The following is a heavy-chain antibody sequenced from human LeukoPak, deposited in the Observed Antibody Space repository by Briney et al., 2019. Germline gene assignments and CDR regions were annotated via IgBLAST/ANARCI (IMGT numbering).Heavy chain of an antibody. CDR2: INPHSGGT. J-gene: IGHJ4*02. Sequence: VASVKVSCKTSENIFTDYYIHWVRQAPGQGLEWLGWINPHSGGTNYAQYFQDGVIMTGDTSISTAYMELRGLISDDTATYYCARGGDNYDILTQWGQGTLVTVSS. D-gene: IGHD3-9*01. CDR1: ENIFTDYY. CDR3: ARGGDNYDILTQ. V-gene: IGHV1-2*02.